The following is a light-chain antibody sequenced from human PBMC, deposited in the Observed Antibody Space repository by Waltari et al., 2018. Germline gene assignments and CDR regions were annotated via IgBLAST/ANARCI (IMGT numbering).Light chain of an antibody. V-gene: IGKV3-11*01. J-gene: IGKJ3*01. Sequence: EILLTQSPATLSSSPGERATLSCRASQSVSNYLAWYKQKPGQAPRLLISDASNRATGIPARFSGSGSGTDFTLTISSLEPEDFAVYYCQHRRNWQGTFGPGTKVDI. CDR1: QSVSNY. CDR2: DAS. CDR3: QHRRNWQGT.